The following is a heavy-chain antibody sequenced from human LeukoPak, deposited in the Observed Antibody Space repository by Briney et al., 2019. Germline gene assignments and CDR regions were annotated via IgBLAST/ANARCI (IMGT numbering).Heavy chain of an antibody. V-gene: IGHV3-7*04. D-gene: IGHD6-13*01. CDR2: IKQDGSET. Sequence: GGSLRLSCAASGFTFSNYAMTWVRQAPGKGLEWVANIKQDGSETYYVDSVKGRFTISRDNPKNSLYLQMNSLRAEDTAVYFCARGRAAAGYFDYWGQGTLVAVSS. J-gene: IGHJ4*02. CDR3: ARGRAAAGYFDY. CDR1: GFTFSNYA.